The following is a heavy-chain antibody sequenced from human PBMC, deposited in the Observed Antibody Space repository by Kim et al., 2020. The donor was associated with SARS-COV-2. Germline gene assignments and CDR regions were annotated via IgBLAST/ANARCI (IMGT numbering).Heavy chain of an antibody. V-gene: IGHV3-74*01. D-gene: IGHD4-4*01. CDR2: IKSEGTGI. J-gene: IGHJ6*02. CDR1: GFTVTTYW. CDR3: ASDTVLYGLDV. Sequence: GGSLRLSCAASGFTVTTYWMHWVRQAPGKGLVWVSRIKSEGTGISYADSVKGRFTISRDNANNTLYLQMDNLRDEDTPVYYCASDTVLYGLDVWGQGTTVTVSS.